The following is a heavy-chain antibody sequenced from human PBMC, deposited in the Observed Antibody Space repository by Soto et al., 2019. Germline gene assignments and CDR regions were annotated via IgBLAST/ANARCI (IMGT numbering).Heavy chain of an antibody. J-gene: IGHJ4*02. D-gene: IGHD3-10*01. V-gene: IGHV5-10-1*01. CDR3: ARLVYYGSGSYLKSFDY. CDR1: GYSFTSYW. CDR2: IDPSDSYT. Sequence: GESLKISCKGSGYSFTSYWISWVRQMPGKGLEWMGRIDPSDSYTNYSPSFQGHVTISADKSISTAYLQWSSLKASDTAMYYCARLVYYGSGSYLKSFDYWCPATLVTVS.